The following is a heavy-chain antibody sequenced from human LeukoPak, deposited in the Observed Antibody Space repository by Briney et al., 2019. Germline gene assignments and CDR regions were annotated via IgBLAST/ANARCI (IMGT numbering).Heavy chain of an antibody. CDR2: INWNGGST. Sequence: GGSLRLSCAASGFTFDDYDMSWVRQAPGKGLEWVSGINWNGGSTGYADSVKGRFIISRDNAKNSLYLQMSSLRAEDTALYYCARDVLQWLVFDYWGQGTLVTVSS. CDR3: ARDVLQWLVFDY. V-gene: IGHV3-20*04. D-gene: IGHD6-19*01. CDR1: GFTFDDYD. J-gene: IGHJ4*02.